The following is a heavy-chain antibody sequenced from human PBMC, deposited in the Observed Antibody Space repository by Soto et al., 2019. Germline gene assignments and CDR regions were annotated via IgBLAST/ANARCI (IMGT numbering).Heavy chain of an antibody. CDR3: ASVEGTPTVTGDYYYYAADA. CDR2: IYYSGST. CDR1: GGSISSGGYC. J-gene: IGHJ6*02. D-gene: IGHD4-17*01. Sequence: PSETLSLTCTVSGGSISSGGYCWSWIRQHPGKGLEWIGYIYYSGSTYYNPSLKSRVTISVDTSKNQFSLKLSSVTAADTAVYYCASVEGTPTVTGDYYYYAADAWGQGTAVTVSS. V-gene: IGHV4-31*03.